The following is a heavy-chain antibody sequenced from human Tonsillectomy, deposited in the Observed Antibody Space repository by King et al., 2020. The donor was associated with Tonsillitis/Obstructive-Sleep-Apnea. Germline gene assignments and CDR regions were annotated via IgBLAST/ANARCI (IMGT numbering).Heavy chain of an antibody. V-gene: IGHV1-69*01. J-gene: IGHJ3*01. Sequence: QLVQSGAEVRKPGSSVKVSCKASGGTFTTYPISWVRQAPGQGLEWMGGFVPVFGTANYAQKFQGRITITADESTSTAYLQLSGLRSEDTAVYYCARDPGLLGNINDAFDVWGQGTTVTVSS. CDR2: FVPVFGTA. CDR3: ARDPGLLGNINDAFDV. D-gene: IGHD3-10*01. CDR1: GGTFTTYP.